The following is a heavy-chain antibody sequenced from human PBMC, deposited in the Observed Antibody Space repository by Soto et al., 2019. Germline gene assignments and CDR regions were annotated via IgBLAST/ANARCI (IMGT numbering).Heavy chain of an antibody. CDR1: GFAFSTYA. D-gene: IGHD2-2*02. V-gene: IGHV3-23*01. Sequence: PWGSLRLSCAASGFAFSTYAIIFFGHAPCKWLEWVSAISGSGGSTYYADSVKGRFTISRDNSKNTLFLQMNSLRAEDTAVHYCARGLGYCSSTSCYIWFDYWGQGTLVTV. J-gene: IGHJ4*02. CDR3: ARGLGYCSSTSCYIWFDY. CDR2: ISGSGGST.